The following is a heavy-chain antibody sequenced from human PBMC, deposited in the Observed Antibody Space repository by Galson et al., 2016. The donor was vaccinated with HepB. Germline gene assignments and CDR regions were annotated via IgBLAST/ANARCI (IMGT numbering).Heavy chain of an antibody. Sequence: SLRLSCAASGFTFSDYAMSWVRQAPGKRLEWVSGIRGGGVSTYYTDSVRGRFTISRDNSKNTLDLQMNRLSADDTAVYYCAKHPAYGDYEFFDFWGQGTLITVSS. CDR3: AKHPAYGDYEFFDF. CDR2: IRGGGVST. J-gene: IGHJ4*02. CDR1: GFTFSDYA. D-gene: IGHD4-17*01. V-gene: IGHV3-23*01.